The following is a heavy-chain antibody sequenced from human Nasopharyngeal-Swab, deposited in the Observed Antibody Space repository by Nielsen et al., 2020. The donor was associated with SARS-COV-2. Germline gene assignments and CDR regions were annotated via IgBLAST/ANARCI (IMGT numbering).Heavy chain of an antibody. CDR3: ARDDTAMVIGRWFDP. D-gene: IGHD5-18*01. CDR1: GYTFTSYA. J-gene: IGHJ5*02. Sequence: SVNVSCKASGYTFTSYAMHSVRQAPGQRLEWMGWINAGNGNTKYSQKFQGRVTITRDTSASTAYMELSSLRSEDTAVYYCARDDTAMVIGRWFDPWGQGTLVTVSS. V-gene: IGHV1-3*01. CDR2: INAGNGNT.